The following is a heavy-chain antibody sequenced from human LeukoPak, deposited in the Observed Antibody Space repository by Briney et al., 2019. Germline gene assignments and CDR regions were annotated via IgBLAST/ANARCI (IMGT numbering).Heavy chain of an antibody. CDR2: ISFSSTTYI. V-gene: IGHV3-21*01. CDR3: ARQAYYYYMDV. J-gene: IGHJ6*03. Sequence: GGSLRLSCAASGFTFSSYSMNWVRQAPGKGLEWVSSISFSSTTYIYYADSVKGRFTISRDNAKNSLYLQMNSLRAEDTAVYFCARQAYYYYMDVWGKGTTVTVSS. CDR1: GFTFSSYS.